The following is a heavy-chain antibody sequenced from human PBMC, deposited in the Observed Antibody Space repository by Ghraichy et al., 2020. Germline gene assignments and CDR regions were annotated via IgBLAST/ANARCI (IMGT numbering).Heavy chain of an antibody. Sequence: SGPTLVKPTQTLTLTCTFSGFSLSTSGMCVSWIRQPPGKALEWLALIDWDDDKYYSTSLKTRLTISKDTSKNQVVLTMTNMDPVDTATYYCARGPTYYYDSSGYYDYWGQGTLVTVSS. J-gene: IGHJ4*02. CDR2: IDWDDDK. CDR3: ARGPTYYYDSSGYYDY. CDR1: GFSLSTSGMC. D-gene: IGHD3-22*01. V-gene: IGHV2-70*01.